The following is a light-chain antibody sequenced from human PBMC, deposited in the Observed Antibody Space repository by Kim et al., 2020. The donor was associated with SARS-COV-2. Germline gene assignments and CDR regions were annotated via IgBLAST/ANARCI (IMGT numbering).Light chain of an antibody. Sequence: LSPGERATLSCRASQSVITNVAWYQQKPGQAPRLLIYDASTRATGIPDRFSGTGSGTEFSLTISSLQSEDCAVYYCQQYKSWPLTFGGGTKVDIK. J-gene: IGKJ4*01. CDR3: QQYKSWPLT. CDR2: DAS. CDR1: QSVITN. V-gene: IGKV3-15*01.